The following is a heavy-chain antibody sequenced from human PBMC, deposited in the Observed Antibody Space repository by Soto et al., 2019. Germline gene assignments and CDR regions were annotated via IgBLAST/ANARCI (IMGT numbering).Heavy chain of an antibody. J-gene: IGHJ2*01. CDR1: GGSISSGGYY. CDR3: ARGSHSRWFENWYFDL. CDR2: IYYSGST. Sequence: KPSETLSLTCTVSGGSISSGGYYWSWIRQHPGKGLEWIGYIYYSGSTYYNPSLKSRVTISVDTSKNQFSLKLSSVTAADTAVYYCARGSHSRWFENWYFDLWGRGTLVTVSS. V-gene: IGHV4-31*03. D-gene: IGHD3-10*01.